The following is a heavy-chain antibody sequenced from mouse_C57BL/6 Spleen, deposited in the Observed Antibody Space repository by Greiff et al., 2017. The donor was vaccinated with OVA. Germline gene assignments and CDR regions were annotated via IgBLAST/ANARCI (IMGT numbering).Heavy chain of an antibody. CDR2: IYPGSGST. Sequence: QVQLQQPGAELVKPGASVKMSCKASGYTFTSYWITWVKQRPGQGLEWIGDIYPGSGSTNYNEKFKSKATLTGDTSSSTVYMQLSSLTSEDSAVYACARYWELGYFDYWGQGTTLTVSS. D-gene: IGHD4-1*01. J-gene: IGHJ2*01. CDR1: GYTFTSYW. V-gene: IGHV1-55*01. CDR3: ARYWELGYFDY.